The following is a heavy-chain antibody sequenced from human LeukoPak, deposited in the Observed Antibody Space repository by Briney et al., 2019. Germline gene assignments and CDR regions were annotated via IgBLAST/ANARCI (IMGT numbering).Heavy chain of an antibody. D-gene: IGHD3-10*01. J-gene: IGHJ4*02. Sequence: PGRSLGLSCAASGFTFGDYAMSGVRPAPGKGREGGGFIRSKAYGGTTEYAASVKGRFTISRDDSKSIAYLQMNSLKTEDTAVYYCTRRVLLWFGELGSYYFDYWGQGTLVTVSS. CDR1: GFTFGDYA. V-gene: IGHV3-49*04. CDR3: TRRVLLWFGELGSYYFDY. CDR2: IRSKAYGGTT.